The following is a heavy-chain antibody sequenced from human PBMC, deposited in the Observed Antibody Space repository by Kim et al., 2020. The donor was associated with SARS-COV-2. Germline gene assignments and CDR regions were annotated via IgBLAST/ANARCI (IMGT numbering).Heavy chain of an antibody. CDR2: IYYSGST. CDR3: ARGRRAGSSGKGGFYGVDV. CDR1: GGSISSSSYY. J-gene: IGHJ6*02. D-gene: IGHD3-10*01. Sequence: SETLSLTCTVSGGSISSSSYYWGWIRQPPGKGLEWIGSIYYSGSTYYNPSLKSRVTISVDTSKNQFSLKLSSVTAADTAVYYCARGRRAGSSGKGGFYGVDVWGQGTTVTVSS. V-gene: IGHV4-39*07.